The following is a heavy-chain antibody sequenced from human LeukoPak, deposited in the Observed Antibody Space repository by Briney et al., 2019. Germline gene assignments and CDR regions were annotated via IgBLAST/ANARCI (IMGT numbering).Heavy chain of an antibody. CDR3: AREIGYSYANDAFDI. CDR1: GYTFTRYY. J-gene: IGHJ3*02. CDR2: IKPSGGST. D-gene: IGHD5-18*01. V-gene: IGHV1-46*01. Sequence: ASVKVSCKASGYTFTRYYMHWVRQAPGQGGEWMGVIKPSGGSTSYAQKFQGRVTMTRDTSTSTVYMELSSLRSEDTAVYYCAREIGYSYANDAFDIWGQGTMVTVSS.